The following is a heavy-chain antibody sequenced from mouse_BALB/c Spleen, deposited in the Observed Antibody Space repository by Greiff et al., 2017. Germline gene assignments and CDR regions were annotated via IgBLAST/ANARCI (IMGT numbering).Heavy chain of an antibody. CDR3: NGGGNPFAY. Sequence: VQLQQSGAELVRSGASVKLSCTASGFNIKDYYMHWVKQRPEQGLEWNGWIDPENGDTEYAPKFQGKATMTADTSSNTAYLQLSSLTSEDTAVYYCNGGGNPFAYWGQGTLVTVSA. CDR2: IDPENGDT. V-gene: IGHV14-4*02. J-gene: IGHJ3*01. D-gene: IGHD2-1*01. CDR1: GFNIKDYY.